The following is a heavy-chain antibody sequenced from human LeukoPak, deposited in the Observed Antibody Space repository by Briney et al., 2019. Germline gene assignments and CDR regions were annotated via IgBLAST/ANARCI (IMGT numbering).Heavy chain of an antibody. CDR2: IYSGGST. D-gene: IGHD5-24*01. V-gene: IGHV3-53*01. CDR3: ARGGDGYNYWFDP. J-gene: IGHJ5*02. CDR1: GFTVSSSY. Sequence: GRSLRLSCAASGFTVSSSYMSWVRQAPGEGLEWVSVIYSGGSTYYADSVKGRFTISRDNSKNTLYLQMNSLRAEDTAVYYCARGGDGYNYWFDPWGQGTLVTVSS.